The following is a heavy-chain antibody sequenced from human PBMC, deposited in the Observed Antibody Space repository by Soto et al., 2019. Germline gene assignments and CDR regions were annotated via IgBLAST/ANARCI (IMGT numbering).Heavy chain of an antibody. CDR1: GGSISSSSYY. CDR2: IYYSGST. J-gene: IGHJ6*03. CDR3: ARHRSGDYDWDYYYMDV. Sequence: SETLSLTCTVSGGSISSSSYYWGWIRQPPGKGLEWIGSIYYSGSTYYNPSLKSRVTISVDTSKSQFSLKLSSVTAADTAVYYCARHRSGDYDWDYYYMDVWGKGTTVTVSS. D-gene: IGHD4-17*01. V-gene: IGHV4-39*01.